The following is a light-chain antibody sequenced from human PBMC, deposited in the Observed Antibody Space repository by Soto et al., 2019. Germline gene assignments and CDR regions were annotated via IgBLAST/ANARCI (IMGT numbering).Light chain of an antibody. CDR1: SSNIGADYD. CDR3: QSYDNSLSSYV. V-gene: IGLV1-40*01. CDR2: GNT. J-gene: IGLJ1*01. Sequence: QSALTQPPSVSGAPGQRVTISCTGSSSNIGADYDVHWYQQVPGTAPRLLIYGNTNRPSGVPDRFSGSKSGTSASLAITGLQTEDEADYSCQSYDNSLSSYVFGTGTKLTVL.